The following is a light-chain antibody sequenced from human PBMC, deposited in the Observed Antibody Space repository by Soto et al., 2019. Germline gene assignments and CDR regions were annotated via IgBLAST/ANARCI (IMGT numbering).Light chain of an antibody. Sequence: ENVLTQSPGTVSLSPGDRATLSCRASQSVSSNYLAWYQQKPGQAPRLLMYGASTRATGIPDRFSGSGSGTDFTLTISRLEPEDSAVYYCQQYGSSPTWTFGQGTKVDIK. CDR2: GAS. J-gene: IGKJ1*01. CDR1: QSVSSNY. CDR3: QQYGSSPTWT. V-gene: IGKV3-20*01.